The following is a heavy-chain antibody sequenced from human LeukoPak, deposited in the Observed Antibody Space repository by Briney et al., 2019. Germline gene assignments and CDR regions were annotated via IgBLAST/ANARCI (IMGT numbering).Heavy chain of an antibody. CDR2: IYYSGST. Sequence: SETLSLTCTVSGGSISSGDYYWSWIRQPPGKGLEWIGYIYYSGSTYYNPSLKSRVTISVDTSKNQFSLKLSSVTAADTAVYYCARDGRVLPYFDYWGQGTLVTVSS. CDR1: GGSISSGDYY. CDR3: ARDGRVLPYFDY. J-gene: IGHJ4*02. V-gene: IGHV4-30-4*08. D-gene: IGHD1-26*01.